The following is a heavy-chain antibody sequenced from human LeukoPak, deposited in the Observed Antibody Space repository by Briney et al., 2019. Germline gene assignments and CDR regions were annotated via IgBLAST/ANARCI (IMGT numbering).Heavy chain of an antibody. V-gene: IGHV3-48*01. CDR1: GFNFSNYI. CDR3: ARGLYSGYDYYFDT. Sequence: GGSLRLSCAASGFNFSNYIMNWVRQAPGKGLEWISFISGSSDNICYSDSLRGRFTISRDNAKNSLHLQMNSLRAEDTAVYYCARGLYSGYDYYFDTWGQGTLVTVSS. D-gene: IGHD5-12*01. CDR2: ISGSSDNI. J-gene: IGHJ4*02.